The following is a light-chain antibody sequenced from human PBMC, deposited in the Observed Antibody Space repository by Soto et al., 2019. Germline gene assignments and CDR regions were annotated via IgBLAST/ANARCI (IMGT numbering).Light chain of an antibody. V-gene: IGLV2-18*02. CDR2: EVS. CDR1: SSDIGSYNR. J-gene: IGLJ2*01. CDR3: SSYTSSITVV. Sequence: QLVLTQPPSVSGSPGQSVTISCTGTSSDIGSYNRVSWYQQPPGAAPKLMIYEVSNRPSGVPDRFSGSKSGNTASLTISGLQADDEADYYCSSYTSSITVVFGGGTKLTVL.